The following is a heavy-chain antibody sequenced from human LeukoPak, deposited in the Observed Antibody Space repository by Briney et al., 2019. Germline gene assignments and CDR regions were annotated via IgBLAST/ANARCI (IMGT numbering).Heavy chain of an antibody. D-gene: IGHD6-19*01. Sequence: ASVKVSCKVSGYTLTELSMHWVRQAPGKGLEWMGGFDPEDGETIYAQKFQGRVTMTEDTSTDTAYMELSSLRSEDTAVYYCARASQRYSSGWGTPPEFDYWGQGTLVTVSS. CDR3: ARASQRYSSGWGTPPEFDY. CDR2: FDPEDGET. V-gene: IGHV1-24*01. J-gene: IGHJ4*02. CDR1: GYTLTELS.